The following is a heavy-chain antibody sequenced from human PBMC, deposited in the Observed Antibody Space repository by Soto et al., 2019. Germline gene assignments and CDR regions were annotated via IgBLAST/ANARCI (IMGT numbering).Heavy chain of an antibody. J-gene: IGHJ6*02. V-gene: IGHV3-30*18. D-gene: IGHD1-7*01. CDR2: ISNDGSNE. Sequence: QAQLVESGGGVVQPGRSLRLSCPASGFTFSSSGMHWVRQAPGKGLEWVAFISNDGSNEEYADSVKGRFTIFRDNSKNTLSLQMNSLRPEDTAVYYCAKDRSGTTTWGIDVWGQGTTVTVSS. CDR1: GFTFSSSG. CDR3: AKDRSGTTTWGIDV.